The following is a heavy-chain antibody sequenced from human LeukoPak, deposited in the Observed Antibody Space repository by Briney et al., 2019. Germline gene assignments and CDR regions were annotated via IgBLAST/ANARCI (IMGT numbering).Heavy chain of an antibody. V-gene: IGHV4-39*01. CDR3: ARVCSSTSCYSGIDY. Sequence: PSETLSLTCSVSGGSISSSSYYWGWIRQPPGKGLEWIGSIYYSGSTYYNPSLKSRVTISVDTSKNQFSLKLSSVTAADTDVYYCARVCSSTSCYSGIDYWGQGAMVTVSS. CDR1: GGSISSSSYY. D-gene: IGHD2-2*01. J-gene: IGHJ4*02. CDR2: IYYSGST.